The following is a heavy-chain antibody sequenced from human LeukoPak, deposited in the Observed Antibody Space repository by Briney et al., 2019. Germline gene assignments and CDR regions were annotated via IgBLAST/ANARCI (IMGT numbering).Heavy chain of an antibody. CDR3: ARAGSYGKGIWFDP. Sequence: PSETLSLTCTVSGGSISSYYWSWIRQPPGKGLEWIGYIYHSGSTNYNPSLKSRVTISVDTSKNQFSLKLSSVTAADTAVYYCARAGSYGKGIWFDPWGQGTLVTVSS. V-gene: IGHV4-59*12. CDR1: GGSISSYY. J-gene: IGHJ5*02. D-gene: IGHD5-18*01. CDR2: IYHSGST.